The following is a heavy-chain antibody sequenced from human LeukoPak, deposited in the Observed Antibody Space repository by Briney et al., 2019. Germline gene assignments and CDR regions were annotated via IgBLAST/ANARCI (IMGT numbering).Heavy chain of an antibody. V-gene: IGHV3-20*04. D-gene: IGHD4-17*01. Sequence: GGSLRLSCAASGFTFDDYGMSWVRQAPGKGLEWVSGINWNGGSTGYADSVKGRFTIPRDNAKNSLYLQMNSLRAEDTALYYCARDIGTTVTTGDYYYYYMDVWGKGTTVTASS. CDR3: ARDIGTTVTTGDYYYYYMDV. J-gene: IGHJ6*03. CDR1: GFTFDDYG. CDR2: INWNGGST.